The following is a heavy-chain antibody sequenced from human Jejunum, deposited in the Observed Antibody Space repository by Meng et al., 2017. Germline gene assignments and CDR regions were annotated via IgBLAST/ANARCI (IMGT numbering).Heavy chain of an antibody. V-gene: IGHV3-15*05. CDR3: ATFDFSVGYGD. CDR2: IKDKIDGGIT. CDR1: GFTFNDAW. D-gene: IGHD3-3*01. Sequence: EVHLVESGGGLVKPGGSLRLSCAASGFTFNDAWMRWVRQAPGRVLEWVGRIKDKIDGGITDYNPFLKSRVTMPVDKSKNQFSLEVDPVTAADTAMYYCATFDFSVGYGDWGQGTLVTVSS. J-gene: IGHJ4*02.